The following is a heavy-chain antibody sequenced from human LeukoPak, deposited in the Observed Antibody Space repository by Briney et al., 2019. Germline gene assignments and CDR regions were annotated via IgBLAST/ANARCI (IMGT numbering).Heavy chain of an antibody. J-gene: IGHJ3*02. CDR1: GFTFRSYG. D-gene: IGHD3-3*01. V-gene: IGHV3-30*18. CDR3: AKGGYDFWSGYWGHDAFDI. CDR2: ISYDGSNK. Sequence: GGSLRLSCAASGFTFRSYGMHWVRQAPGKGLEWVAVISYDGSNKYYADSVKGRFTISRDNSKNTLYLQMNSLRAEDTAVYYCAKGGYDFWSGYWGHDAFDIWGQGTMVTVSS.